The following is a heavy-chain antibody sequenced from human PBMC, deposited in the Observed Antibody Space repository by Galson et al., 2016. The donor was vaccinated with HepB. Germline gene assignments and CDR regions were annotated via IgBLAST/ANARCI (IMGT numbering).Heavy chain of an antibody. V-gene: IGHV5-51*01. D-gene: IGHD3-22*01. J-gene: IGHJ3*02. CDR2: IYPADSDT. CDR1: GYIFTAFW. Sequence: QSGAEVKKPGESLKISCEGSGYIFTAFWIGWVRQMPGKGLEWVGIIYPADSDTRYNPSLQGQVTIPADTSIRTAYLQWGSLKASDTAIYYCARPKTTWRGGYYDSTVYDAVDIWGQGTMVTVSS. CDR3: ARPKTTWRGGYYDSTVYDAVDI.